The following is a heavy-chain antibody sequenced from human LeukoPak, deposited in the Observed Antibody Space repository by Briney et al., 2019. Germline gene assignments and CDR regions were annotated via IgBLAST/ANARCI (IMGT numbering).Heavy chain of an antibody. CDR3: AMCLSGYYLGFDY. V-gene: IGHV1-2*02. Sequence: GASVKVSCKASGYTFTGYYMHWVRQAPGQGLEWMGWINPNSGGTNYAQKFQGRVTMTRDTSISTAYMELSRLRSDDTAVYYCAMCLSGYYLGFDYRGQGTLVTVS. CDR2: INPNSGGT. J-gene: IGHJ4*02. D-gene: IGHD3-3*01. CDR1: GYTFTGYY.